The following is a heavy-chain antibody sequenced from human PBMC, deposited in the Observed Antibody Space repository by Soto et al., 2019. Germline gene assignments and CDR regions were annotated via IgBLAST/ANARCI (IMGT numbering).Heavy chain of an antibody. D-gene: IGHD3-22*01. CDR1: GGSISSGDFS. Sequence: SETLSLTCAVSGGSISSGDFSWNWIRQPPGKGLEYIGYIYYGGSTYYNPSLQSRVTMSVDRSRNQFSLKLNSVTAADTAVYYCARVRREYDNSGPVDYWGQGTLVTSPQ. CDR2: IYYGGST. V-gene: IGHV4-30-2*01. J-gene: IGHJ4*02. CDR3: ARVRREYDNSGPVDY.